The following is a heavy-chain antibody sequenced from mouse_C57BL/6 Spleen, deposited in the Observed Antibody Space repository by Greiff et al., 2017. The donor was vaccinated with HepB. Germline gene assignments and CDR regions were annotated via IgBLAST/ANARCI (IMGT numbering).Heavy chain of an antibody. CDR2: ISYDGSN. D-gene: IGHD1-1*01. J-gene: IGHJ3*01. V-gene: IGHV3-6*01. CDR1: GYSITSGYY. Sequence: VQLKESGPGLVKPSQSLSLTCSVTGYSITSGYYWNWIRQFPGNKLEWMGYISYDGSNNYNPSLKNRISITRDTSKNQFFLKLNSVTTEDTATYYCARDYYGTPGDWGQGTLVTVSA. CDR3: ARDYYGTPGD.